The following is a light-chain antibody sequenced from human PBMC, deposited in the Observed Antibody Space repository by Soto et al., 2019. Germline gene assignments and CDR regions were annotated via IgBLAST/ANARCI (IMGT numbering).Light chain of an antibody. CDR2: YDS. CDR1: NIGSKS. J-gene: IGLJ2*01. V-gene: IGLV3-21*04. Sequence: SYELTQPPSVSVAPGKTARITCGGNNIGSKSEHWYQQKPGQAPVLVIYYDSDRPSRIPERFSGSNSGNTATLTISRVEAGDEADYSCQVWDSSSDHSDVIFGGGTKVTVL. CDR3: QVWDSSSDHSDVI.